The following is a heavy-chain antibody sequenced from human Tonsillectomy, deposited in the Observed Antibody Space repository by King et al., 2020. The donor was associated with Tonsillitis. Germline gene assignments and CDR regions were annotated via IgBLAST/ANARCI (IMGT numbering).Heavy chain of an antibody. Sequence: QLVQSGAEVKKPGESLKISCQGSGYIFTNSWIGWVRQMPGKGLEWMGIIYPGDSDTRYSPSFQGQVTISADKTISTAYLQWSSLKASDTAMYYCARLIATGTGWIDPWGQGTLVTVSS. CDR2: IYPGDSDT. J-gene: IGHJ5*02. V-gene: IGHV5-51*01. D-gene: IGHD6-13*01. CDR1: GYIFTNSW. CDR3: ARLIATGTGWIDP.